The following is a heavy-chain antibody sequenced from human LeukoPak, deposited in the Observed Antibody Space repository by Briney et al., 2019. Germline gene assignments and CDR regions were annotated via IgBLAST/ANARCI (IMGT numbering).Heavy chain of an antibody. CDR1: GGSISSRSYY. J-gene: IGHJ5*02. Sequence: SETLSLTCTVSGGSISSRSYYWGWIRQPPGKGLEWIGSIYYSGSTYYNPSLKSRVTISVDTSKNQFSLKLSSVTAADTAVYYCAREMGSWQLGGRWFDPWGQGTLVTVSS. CDR3: AREMGSWQLGGRWFDP. V-gene: IGHV4-39*07. D-gene: IGHD6-6*01. CDR2: IYYSGST.